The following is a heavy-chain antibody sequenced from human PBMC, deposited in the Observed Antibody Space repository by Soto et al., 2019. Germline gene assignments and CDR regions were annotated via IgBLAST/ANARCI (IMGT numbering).Heavy chain of an antibody. CDR2: IYYSGST. D-gene: IGHD2-8*01. CDR1: GGSISSSSYY. J-gene: IGHJ4*02. CDR3: ASLYCTNGVCPFDY. Sequence: PSETLSLTCTVSGGSISSSSYYWGWIRQPPGKGLEWIGSIYYSGSTYYNPSLKSRVTISVDTSKNQFSLKLSSVTAADTAVYYCASLYCTNGVCPFDYWGQGTLVTVSS. V-gene: IGHV4-39*01.